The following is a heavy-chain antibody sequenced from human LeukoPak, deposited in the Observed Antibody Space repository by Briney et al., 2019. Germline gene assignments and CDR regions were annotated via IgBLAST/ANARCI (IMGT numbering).Heavy chain of an antibody. CDR2: IFYSGNT. V-gene: IGHV4-59*08. Sequence: SETLSLTCTVSGGSISSYYWSWVRQPPGKGLEWVGYIFYSGNTNYNPSLKSRVTISVDTSKNQFSLNLTSVTAADTAVYYCARHKPLDFYYDSSGDFDYWGQGTLVTVSS. J-gene: IGHJ4*02. CDR3: ARHKPLDFYYDSSGDFDY. D-gene: IGHD3-22*01. CDR1: GGSISSYY.